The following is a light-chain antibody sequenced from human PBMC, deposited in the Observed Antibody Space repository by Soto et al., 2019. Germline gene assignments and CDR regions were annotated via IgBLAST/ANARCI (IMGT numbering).Light chain of an antibody. J-gene: IGLJ1*01. CDR2: DVS. CDR1: SSDVGGYNY. V-gene: IGLV2-14*01. CDR3: SSYTSSSTRPNV. Sequence: QSALTQPASVSGSPGQSITISCTGTSSDVGGYNYVSWYQQHPGKAPKLMIYDVSNRPSGVSNRFSGSKSGNTASLTISGLQAEDEADYYCSSYTSSSTRPNVFGTGTQLTVL.